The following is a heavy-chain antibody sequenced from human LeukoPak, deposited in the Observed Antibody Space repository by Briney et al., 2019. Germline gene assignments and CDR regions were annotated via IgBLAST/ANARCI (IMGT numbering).Heavy chain of an antibody. D-gene: IGHD1-26*01. CDR1: GGTFSSYA. CDR2: INPKSGDT. J-gene: IGHJ5*02. Sequence: ASVKVSCKASGGTFSSYAISWVRQATGQGLEWMGWINPKSGDTKYAQKFQGRVTMTRDTSISTAYMELSRLRSDDTAVYYCARDGYSGRFDPWGQGTLVTVSS. V-gene: IGHV1-2*02. CDR3: ARDGYSGRFDP.